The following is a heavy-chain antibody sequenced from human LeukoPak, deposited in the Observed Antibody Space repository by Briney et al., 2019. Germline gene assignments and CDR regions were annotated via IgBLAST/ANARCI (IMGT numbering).Heavy chain of an antibody. Sequence: PGGSLRLPCATSGFTFSISWMTWVRQAPGKGLEWVAFMNKDGSEKNCVDSVQGRFTISRDDAKNSLFLQMNSLRAEDTAVYYCARGGVSGGFDYWGQGTLVTVSS. CDR1: GFTFSISW. CDR3: ARGGVSGGFDY. J-gene: IGHJ4*02. V-gene: IGHV3-7*03. CDR2: MNKDGSEK. D-gene: IGHD1-26*01.